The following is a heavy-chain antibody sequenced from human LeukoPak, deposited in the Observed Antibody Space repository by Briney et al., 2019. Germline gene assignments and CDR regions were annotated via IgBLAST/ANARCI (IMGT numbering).Heavy chain of an antibody. V-gene: IGHV3-11*04. Sequence: GGSLRLSCAASGFTFSDYYMSWIRQAPGKGLEWVSYISSSGSTIYYADSVKGRFTISRDNAKNSLYLQMNSLRAEDTAVYYCARGWSGYYNYYYYMDVWGKGTTVTVSS. CDR2: ISSSGSTI. CDR3: ARGWSGYYNYYYYMDV. CDR1: GFTFSDYY. D-gene: IGHD3-3*01. J-gene: IGHJ6*03.